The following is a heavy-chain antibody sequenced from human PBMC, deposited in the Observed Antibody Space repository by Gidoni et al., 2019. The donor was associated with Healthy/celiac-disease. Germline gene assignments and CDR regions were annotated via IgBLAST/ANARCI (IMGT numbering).Heavy chain of an antibody. CDR3: AKVLDPHYGMDV. CDR1: GFTFDDYA. CDR2: ISWNSGSI. V-gene: IGHV3-9*01. J-gene: IGHJ6*02. Sequence: EVQLVESGGGLVQPGRSLRLSCAASGFTFDDYAMHWVRQAPGKGLEWVSGISWNSGSIGYADSVKGRFTISRDNAKNSLYLQMNSLRAEDTALYYCAKVLDPHYGMDVWGQGTTVTVSS.